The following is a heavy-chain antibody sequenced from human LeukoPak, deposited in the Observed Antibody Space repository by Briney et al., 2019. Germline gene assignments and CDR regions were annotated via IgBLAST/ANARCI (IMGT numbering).Heavy chain of an antibody. CDR2: ISYDGNNK. CDR3: AKGGPGDGNWFDL. Sequence: GGSLRLSCVASGFTFSGYDIHWVRQAPGKGLGWVTLISYDGNNKYYAASVKGRFTISRDNPKNNLYLQMNSLRGEDTAVYYCAKGGPGDGNWFDLWGQGTLVTVSS. CDR1: GFTFSGYD. D-gene: IGHD2-21*02. J-gene: IGHJ5*02. V-gene: IGHV3-30*18.